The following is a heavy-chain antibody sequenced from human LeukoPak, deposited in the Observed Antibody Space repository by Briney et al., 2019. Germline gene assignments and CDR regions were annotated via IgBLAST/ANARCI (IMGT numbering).Heavy chain of an antibody. J-gene: IGHJ3*01. V-gene: IGHV3-23*01. CDR1: GFTFSSYT. Sequence: PGGSLRLSCAASGFTFSSYTMSWVRQAPGKGLEWVSLISFSGGSTYYADSVKGRFTISRDNSKDTLYLQMNSLRAEDTAIYYCARDIQLSTWGLGTMVTVSS. CDR2: ISFSGGST. D-gene: IGHD5-24*01. CDR3: ARDIQLST.